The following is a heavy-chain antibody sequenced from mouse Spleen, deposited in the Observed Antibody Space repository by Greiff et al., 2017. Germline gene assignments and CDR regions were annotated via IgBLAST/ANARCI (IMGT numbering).Heavy chain of an antibody. CDR3: ARIYYYGSSLVFDV. J-gene: IGHJ1*01. CDR2: IYPGDGDT. CDR1: GYAFSSYW. Sequence: VQLVESGAELVKPGASVKISCKASGYAFSSYWMNWVKQRPGKGLEWIGQIYPGDGDTNYNGKFKGKATLTADKSSSTAYMQLSSLTSEDSAVYFCARIYYYGSSLVFDVWGAGTTVTVSS. V-gene: IGHV1-80*01. D-gene: IGHD1-1*01.